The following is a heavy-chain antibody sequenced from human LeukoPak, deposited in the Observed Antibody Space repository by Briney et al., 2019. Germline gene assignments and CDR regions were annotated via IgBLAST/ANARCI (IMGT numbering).Heavy chain of an antibody. V-gene: IGHV4-38-2*01. J-gene: IGHJ4*02. CDR3: ARNRSLTTTPGFDH. CDR2: IYHSGST. CDR1: GYSIRSGDY. Sequence: KPSETVSLTCAVSGYSIRSGDYWGWIRQSPGKGLEWIGSIYHSGSTHYNPSLKSRVTISVDTSKNQFSLMLSSVTAADTAVYYCARNRSLTTTPGFDHWGQGTLVTVSS. D-gene: IGHD4-11*01.